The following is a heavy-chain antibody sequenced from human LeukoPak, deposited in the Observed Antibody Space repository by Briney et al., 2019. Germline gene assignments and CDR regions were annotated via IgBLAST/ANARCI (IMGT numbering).Heavy chain of an antibody. CDR3: ARVYSRSFDY. Sequence: PGGSLRLSCAASGFTFSSYAMNWVRQAPGKGLEGVSYITSGSSTIYYAASVKGRFTISRDNAKNSMYLQMSSLRAEDTAVYYCARVYSRSFDYWGQGTLVTVSS. CDR1: GFTFSSYA. D-gene: IGHD6-6*01. V-gene: IGHV3-48*01. J-gene: IGHJ4*02. CDR2: ITSGSSTI.